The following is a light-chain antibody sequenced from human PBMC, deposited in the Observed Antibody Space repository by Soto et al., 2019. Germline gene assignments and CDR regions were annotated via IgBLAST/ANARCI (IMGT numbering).Light chain of an antibody. CDR2: DVS. Sequence: QSVLTQPASVSGSPGQSITISCTGTSSDVGGYNYVSWYQQHPGKAPKLMIYDVSNRPSGVSNRCSGSKSGKTAALTISGLQAEDGADYYCISYTSSSTLYVFGTGTKLTVL. CDR1: SSDVGGYNY. V-gene: IGLV2-14*01. J-gene: IGLJ1*01. CDR3: ISYTSSSTLYV.